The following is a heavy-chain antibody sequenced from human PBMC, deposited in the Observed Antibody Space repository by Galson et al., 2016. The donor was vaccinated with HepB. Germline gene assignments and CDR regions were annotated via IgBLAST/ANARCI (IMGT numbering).Heavy chain of an antibody. D-gene: IGHD4/OR15-4a*01. Sequence: SLRLSCAVSGFTFSSYWMYWVRQAPGKGLVWVSRINNDGSSTDYVDSVTGRFTISRDNAKNTTYLPLSSLRAEDTAVYYSTRGGDRGARHFDYWGQGTLVTVSS. CDR2: INNDGSST. V-gene: IGHV3-74*01. J-gene: IGHJ4*02. CDR3: TRGGDRGARHFDY. CDR1: GFTFSSYW.